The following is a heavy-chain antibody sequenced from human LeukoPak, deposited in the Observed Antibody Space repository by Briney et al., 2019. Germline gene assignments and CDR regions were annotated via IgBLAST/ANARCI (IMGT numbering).Heavy chain of an antibody. CDR3: ARFVSNEHYDSSGYSDY. CDR2: ISAYNGNT. CDR1: GHTFTSYG. D-gene: IGHD3-22*01. Sequence: GASVKVSCTASGHTFTSYGISWVRQAPGQGLEWMGWISAYNGNTNYAQKLQGRVTLTTDTSTRTAYMELRSLRSDDTAVYYCARFVSNEHYDSSGYSDYWGQGTLVTVSS. V-gene: IGHV1-18*01. J-gene: IGHJ4*02.